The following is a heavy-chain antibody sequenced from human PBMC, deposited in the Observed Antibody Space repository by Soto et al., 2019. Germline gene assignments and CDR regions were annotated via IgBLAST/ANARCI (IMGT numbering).Heavy chain of an antibody. CDR2: ILYDGSKK. CDR1: GFTFSSCG. Sequence: GGSLRLSCAASGFTFSSCGMHWVRQAPGKGVEWVAVILYDGSKKYYADSVKGRFTISRDNSKNALYLQMSSLRAEDTALYYCVKDGSSGWPYFDDMDVWGRGTTVTVSS. J-gene: IGHJ6*02. D-gene: IGHD6-19*01. CDR3: VKDGSSGWPYFDDMDV. V-gene: IGHV3-30*18.